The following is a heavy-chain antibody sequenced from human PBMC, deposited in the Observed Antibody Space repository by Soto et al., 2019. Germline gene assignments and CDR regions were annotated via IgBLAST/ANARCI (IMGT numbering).Heavy chain of an antibody. CDR3: ATSYGSGSRHFDY. V-gene: IGHV1-69*02. Sequence: QVQLVQSGAEVKKSGSSVRVSCKASGGTFNSYTLSWVRQAPGQRLEWMGRIIPMLSMSTYAQKFQGRVSIIADKSTNTVYLDLSSLRSDGTAIYYCATSYGSGSRHFDYWGQGTLVTVSS. J-gene: IGHJ4*02. CDR2: IIPMLSMS. D-gene: IGHD3-10*01. CDR1: GGTFNSYT.